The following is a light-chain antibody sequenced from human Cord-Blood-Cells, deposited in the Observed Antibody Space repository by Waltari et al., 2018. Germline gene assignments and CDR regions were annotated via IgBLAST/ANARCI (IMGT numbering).Light chain of an antibody. CDR2: EGS. Sequence: QSALTQPASVSGSPGQSITISCTGTSSDVGSYNLVSWYQQHPGKAPKLMISEGSKRPSGFSNRFAGSNSGNTASLTISGLQAEDESDYYCCSYAGSSAFWVFGGGTKLTIL. CDR3: CSYAGSSAFWV. CDR1: SSDVGSYNL. J-gene: IGLJ3*02. V-gene: IGLV2-23*03.